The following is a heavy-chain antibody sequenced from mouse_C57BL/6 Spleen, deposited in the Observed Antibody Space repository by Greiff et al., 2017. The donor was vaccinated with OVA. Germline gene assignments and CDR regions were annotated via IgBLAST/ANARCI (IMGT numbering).Heavy chain of an antibody. V-gene: IGHV5-17*01. J-gene: IGHJ4*01. CDR3: ARKNWEGYAMDY. Sequence: EVHLVESGGGLVKPGGSLKLSCAASGFTFSDYGMHWVRQAPEKGLEWVAYISRGSSTIYYADTVKGRFTISRDNAKNTLFLQMTSLRSEDTAMYYCARKNWEGYAMDYWGQGTSVTVSS. CDR2: ISRGSSTI. D-gene: IGHD4-1*01. CDR1: GFTFSDYG.